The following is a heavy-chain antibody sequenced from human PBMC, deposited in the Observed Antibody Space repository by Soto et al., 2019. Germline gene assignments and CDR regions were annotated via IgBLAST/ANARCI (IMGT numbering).Heavy chain of an antibody. V-gene: IGHV3-23*01. CDR2: ISGSGGST. Sequence: GGSLRLSCAASGFTFSSYAMSWVRQAPGKGLEWVSAISGSGGSTYYADSVKGRFTISRDNSKNTLYLQMNSLRAEDTAVYYCAIVGYCSGGSCYPGIAVAPRGDAFDIWGQGTMVTVSS. CDR3: AIVGYCSGGSCYPGIAVAPRGDAFDI. D-gene: IGHD2-15*01. J-gene: IGHJ3*02. CDR1: GFTFSSYA.